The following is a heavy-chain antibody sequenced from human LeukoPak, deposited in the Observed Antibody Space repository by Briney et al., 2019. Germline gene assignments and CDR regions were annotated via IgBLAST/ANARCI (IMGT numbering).Heavy chain of an antibody. V-gene: IGHV4-34*01. Sequence: SETLSLTCAVYGGSFSGYYWSWIRQPPGKGLEWIGEINHSGSTNNNPSLKSLVTISVDTSKNQFSLKLSSVAAADTAVYYCARGGIAARPSPIAAADYWGQGTLVTVSS. CDR3: ARGGIAARPSPIAAADY. D-gene: IGHD6-6*01. CDR1: GGSFSGYY. CDR2: INHSGST. J-gene: IGHJ4*02.